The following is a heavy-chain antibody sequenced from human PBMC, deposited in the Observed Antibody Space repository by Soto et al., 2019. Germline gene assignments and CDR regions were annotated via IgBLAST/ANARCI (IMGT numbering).Heavy chain of an antibody. Sequence: GGSLRLSCAASGFTFSSYDMHWVRQATGKGLEWVSAIGTAGDTYYPGSVKGRFTTSRENAKNSLYLQMNSLRAEDTAVYYCARRLYSGYLGYYYGMDVWGQGTTVTVSS. CDR2: IGTAGDT. CDR1: GFTFSSYD. V-gene: IGHV3-13*01. CDR3: ARRLYSGYLGYYYGMDV. J-gene: IGHJ6*02. D-gene: IGHD5-12*01.